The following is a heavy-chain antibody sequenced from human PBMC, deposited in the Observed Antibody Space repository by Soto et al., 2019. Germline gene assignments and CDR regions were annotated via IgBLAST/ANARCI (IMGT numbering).Heavy chain of an antibody. CDR2: MNPNSGNT. D-gene: IGHD5-12*01. CDR1: GYTFTSYY. V-gene: IGHV1-8*01. J-gene: IGHJ6*02. Sequence: ASVKVSCKASGYTFTSYYINWVLQATGQGLEWMGWMNPNSGNTGYAQKFQGRVTMTRNTSISTAYMELSSLRSEDAAVYYCALSSLSGYGYYYYYGMDVWGQGTTVTVSS. CDR3: ALSSLSGYGYYYYYGMDV.